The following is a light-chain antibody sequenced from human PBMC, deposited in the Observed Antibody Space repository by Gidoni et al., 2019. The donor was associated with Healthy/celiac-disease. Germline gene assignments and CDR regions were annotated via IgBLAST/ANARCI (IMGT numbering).Light chain of an antibody. CDR3: QQYNSYLT. CDR2: DAS. J-gene: IGKJ4*01. Sequence: DIQTTPSPSTLSASVGDRVTITCLASQSISSWLAWYQQKPGKAPKLLIYDASSLESGVPSRFSGSGSGTEFTLTISSLQPDDFATYYCQQYNSYLTFGGGTKVEIK. CDR1: QSISSW. V-gene: IGKV1-5*01.